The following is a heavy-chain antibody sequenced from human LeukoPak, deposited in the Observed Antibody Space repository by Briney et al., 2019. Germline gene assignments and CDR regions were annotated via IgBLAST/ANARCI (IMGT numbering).Heavy chain of an antibody. J-gene: IGHJ6*03. CDR2: ISSSSSTI. Sequence: GGSLRLSCAASGFTFSSYSMNWVRQAPGKGLEWVSYISSSSSTIYYADSVKGRFTISRDNAKNSLYLQMNSLRAEDKAVYYCARESTVAYMDVWGKGITVTVSS. CDR1: GFTFSSYS. D-gene: IGHD1-26*01. CDR3: ARESTVAYMDV. V-gene: IGHV3-48*04.